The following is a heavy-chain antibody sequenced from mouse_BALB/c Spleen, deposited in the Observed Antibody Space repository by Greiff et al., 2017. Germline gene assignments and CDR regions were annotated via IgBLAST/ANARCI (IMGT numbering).Heavy chain of an antibody. CDR1: GYTFTSYT. D-gene: IGHD2-1*01. CDR2: INPSSGYA. V-gene: IGHV1-4*01. Sequence: QVQLQQPGAELARPGASVKMSCKASGYTFTSYTMHWVKQRPGQGLEWIGYINPSSGYANYNQKFKDKATLTADKSSSTAYMQLSSLTSEDSAVYYCASYGNRAYWGQGTLVTVSA. J-gene: IGHJ3*01. CDR3: ASYGNRAY.